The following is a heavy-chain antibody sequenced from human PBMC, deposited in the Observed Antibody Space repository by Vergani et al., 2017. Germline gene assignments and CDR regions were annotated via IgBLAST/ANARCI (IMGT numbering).Heavy chain of an antibody. CDR3: ARLSYDTTPYLQGCYDC. CDR1: GFTVSNYW. CDR2: IKEDGSET. D-gene: IGHD3-22*01. Sequence: EVQLMESGGGLVQPGGSLRLSCAASGFTVSNYWMSWVRQAPGKGLEWVSNIKEDGSETFYVDSVMGRFTISRDNAKNSLYLQMNSLRAEDTAVYYCARLSYDTTPYLQGCYDCWGQGNLGYVSS. J-gene: IGHJ4*02. V-gene: IGHV3-7*01.